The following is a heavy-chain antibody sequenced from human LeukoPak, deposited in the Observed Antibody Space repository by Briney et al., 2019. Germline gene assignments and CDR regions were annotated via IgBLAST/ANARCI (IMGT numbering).Heavy chain of an antibody. V-gene: IGHV4-30-4*01. Sequence: SQTLSPTCTVSGGSINSGDYYWSWIRQPPGKGLEWIGFIYYSGSTYNNPSLKSRVTISVDTSKNQFSLRLSSVTAADTAMYYCARVVTDWAIHNWGQGTLVTVSS. CDR3: ARVVTDWAIHN. D-gene: IGHD3-9*01. J-gene: IGHJ4*02. CDR2: IYYSGST. CDR1: GGSINSGDYY.